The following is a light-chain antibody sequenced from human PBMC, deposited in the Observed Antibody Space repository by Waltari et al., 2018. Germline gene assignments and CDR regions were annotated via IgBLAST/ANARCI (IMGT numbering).Light chain of an antibody. Sequence: ETVLTQSPATLSVSPGERVTLSCRASQSVSTNLAWYQQKPGQAPRLLIYGLSTRATGIPGRFSGSGSGTEFTLTINTLQSEDFAVYYCHQYNNWWTFGQGTKVEIK. CDR1: QSVSTN. J-gene: IGKJ1*01. V-gene: IGKV3D-15*01. CDR3: HQYNNWWT. CDR2: GLS.